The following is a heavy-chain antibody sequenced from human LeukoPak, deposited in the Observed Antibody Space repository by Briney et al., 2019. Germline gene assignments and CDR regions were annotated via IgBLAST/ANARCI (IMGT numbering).Heavy chain of an antibody. D-gene: IGHD3-3*01. V-gene: IGHV1-8*03. CDR2: MNPNSGNT. CDR3: ARVRVYDFWSAKKNNWFDP. J-gene: IGHJ5*02. Sequence: GASVKVSCKASGYTFTSYDINWVRQATGQGLEWMGWMNPNSGNTGYAQKFQGRVTITRNTSISTAYMELSSLRSEDTAVYYCARVRVYDFWSAKKNNWFDPWGQGTLVTVSS. CDR1: GYTFTSYD.